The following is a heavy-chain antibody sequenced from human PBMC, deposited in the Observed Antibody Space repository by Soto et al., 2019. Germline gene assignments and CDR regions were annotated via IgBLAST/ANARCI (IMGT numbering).Heavy chain of an antibody. CDR3: ATLRIRGYHTHYFFGMDV. Sequence: QVHLEQSGPEVQKPGASVKVACRASGNTFMNHGISWVRQAPGQGLEWMGWISPYNDNTNYARKFQGRVSMTTDLSTSTADMELRSLRPDDTAVYYCATLRIRGYHTHYFFGMDVWGQGTTVAVSS. D-gene: IGHD3-3*01. CDR2: ISPYNDNT. CDR1: GNTFMNHG. V-gene: IGHV1-18*04. J-gene: IGHJ6*02.